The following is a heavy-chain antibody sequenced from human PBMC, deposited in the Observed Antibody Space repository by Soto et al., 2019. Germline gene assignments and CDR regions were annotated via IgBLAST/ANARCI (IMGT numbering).Heavy chain of an antibody. J-gene: IGHJ6*02. CDR1: GGSISSGGFY. CDR2: NYYSGIT. D-gene: IGHD6-6*01. CDR3: ARGSSIAGLYYGMDV. V-gene: IGHV4-31*03. Sequence: TLSPPCTVSGGSISSGGFYWTWIRQHPGKGLEWIGYNYYSGITYYNPSLKSRVTISLDTSKNQFSLKLSSVTAADTAVYYCARGSSIAGLYYGMDVWGQGTTVTVSS.